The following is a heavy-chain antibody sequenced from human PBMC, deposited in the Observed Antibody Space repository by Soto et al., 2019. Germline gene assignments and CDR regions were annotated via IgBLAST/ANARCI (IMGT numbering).Heavy chain of an antibody. J-gene: IGHJ6*02. CDR1: GYTFTTYV. CDR3: ARVGHYYYGMDV. D-gene: IGHD3-3*01. Sequence: QVQLVQSGAEVKKPGASVKVSCKASGYTFTTYVMHLVRQAPGQRLEWMGWINAGNDNTKYSEKFQGRVTITRDTSASTVYMELSSLSSEDTAVYYCARVGHYYYGMDVWGQGTTVTVSS. V-gene: IGHV1-3*01. CDR2: INAGNDNT.